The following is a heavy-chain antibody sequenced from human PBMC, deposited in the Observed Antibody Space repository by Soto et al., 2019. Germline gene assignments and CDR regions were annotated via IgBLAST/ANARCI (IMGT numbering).Heavy chain of an antibody. Sequence: GGSLRLSCAASGFTFSSYAMSWVRQAPGKGLEWVSAISGSGGSTYYADSVKGRFTISRDNSKNTLYLQMNSLRAEDTAVYYCANSPSLGYCTNGVCYPLGYYFDYWGQGTLVTVSS. CDR2: ISGSGGST. D-gene: IGHD2-8*01. V-gene: IGHV3-23*01. CDR3: ANSPSLGYCTNGVCYPLGYYFDY. CDR1: GFTFSSYA. J-gene: IGHJ4*02.